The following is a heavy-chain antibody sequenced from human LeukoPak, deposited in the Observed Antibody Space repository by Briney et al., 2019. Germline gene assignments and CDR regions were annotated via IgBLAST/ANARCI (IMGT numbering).Heavy chain of an antibody. CDR3: ARAPSEIGGYYPEYFRH. Sequence: GGSLSLSCAASGVTFSGYWMHCVRQAPRKGLVWVSRIKSDGSTNNADSVRGRFTISRDNAKNTVSLQMNSLRAEDTGVYYCARAPSEIGGYYPEYFRHWGQGTLVTVSS. V-gene: IGHV3-74*01. CDR1: GVTFSGYW. J-gene: IGHJ1*01. CDR2: IKSDGST. D-gene: IGHD3-22*01.